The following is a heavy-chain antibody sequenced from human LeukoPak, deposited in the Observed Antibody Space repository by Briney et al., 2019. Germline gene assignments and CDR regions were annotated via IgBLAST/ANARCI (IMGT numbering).Heavy chain of an antibody. CDR1: GGSFSGYS. V-gene: IGHV4-34*01. CDR2: IHHRGST. J-gene: IGHJ4*02. CDR3: ARQFEGFGDY. Sequence: SETLSLTCAVYGGSFSGYSWSWIRQPPGKGLEWIGEIHHRGSTNYNPSLKSRVTISLDTSKNQFSLKLSSVTAADTAVYYCARQFEGFGDYWGQGTLVTVSS. D-gene: IGHD3-10*01.